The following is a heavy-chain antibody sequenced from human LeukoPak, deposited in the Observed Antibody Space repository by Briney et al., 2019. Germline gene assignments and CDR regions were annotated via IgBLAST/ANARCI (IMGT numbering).Heavy chain of an antibody. V-gene: IGHV3-20*04. J-gene: IGHJ4*02. D-gene: IGHD3-22*01. CDR2: INLSSSSR. Sequence: PGGPLRLSCAASGFTFDDYGMSWVRQAPGKGLEWVSGINLSSSSRGYADSVKGRFTISRDSAKKFLYLQMNTLRVEDTALYYCARVDRSADYSLDYWGQGSLVTVSS. CDR1: GFTFDDYG. CDR3: ARVDRSADYSLDY.